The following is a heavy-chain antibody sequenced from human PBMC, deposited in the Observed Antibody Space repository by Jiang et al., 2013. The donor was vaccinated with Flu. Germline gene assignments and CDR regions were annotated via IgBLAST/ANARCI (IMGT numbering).Heavy chain of an antibody. CDR3: AKDPNGDYVGAFEI. Sequence: PGGSLTLSCAAAGFTFSGYAMTWVRQAPGRGLEWVSSISGSGGKTNYADSAKGRFTISRDNSKNKLYLEVNSLRAEDTAIYYCAKDPNGDYVGAFEIWGQGTTVTVS. CDR2: ISGSGGKT. CDR1: GFTFSGYA. D-gene: IGHD4-17*01. V-gene: IGHV3-23*01. J-gene: IGHJ3*02.